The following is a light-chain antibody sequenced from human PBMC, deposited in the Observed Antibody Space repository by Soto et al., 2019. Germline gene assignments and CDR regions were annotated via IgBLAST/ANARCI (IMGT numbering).Light chain of an antibody. CDR1: QSVISNY. Sequence: EIVLRQSPDTLSLSPGERAILSCRVSQSVISNYLAWYQLIPGQAPRLLIYGASSRATGIPDRFSGSGSGTDFSLTITRLEPEDFAVYYCQQYANTPLTFGQGTKVEIK. V-gene: IGKV3-20*01. J-gene: IGKJ1*01. CDR2: GAS. CDR3: QQYANTPLT.